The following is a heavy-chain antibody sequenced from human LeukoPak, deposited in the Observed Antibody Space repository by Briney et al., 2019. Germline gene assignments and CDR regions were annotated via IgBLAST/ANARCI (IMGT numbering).Heavy chain of an antibody. D-gene: IGHD4-17*01. CDR3: ARGRPPHDYGTLFDY. J-gene: IGHJ4*02. Sequence: SETLSLTCTVSGGAITGYYWSWIRQPLGKGLEWIGYIYYSGSTNYNPSLKSRVTMSVDTSKKQFSLKLSSVTAADTAVYYCARGRPPHDYGTLFDYWGQGTLVTVSS. CDR1: GGAITGYY. CDR2: IYYSGST. V-gene: IGHV4-59*01.